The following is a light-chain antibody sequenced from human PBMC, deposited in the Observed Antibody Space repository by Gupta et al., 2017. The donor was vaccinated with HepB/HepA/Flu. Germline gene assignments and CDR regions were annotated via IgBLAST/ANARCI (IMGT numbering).Light chain of an antibody. CDR1: QKISNN. Sequence: IVMTQSPVTLSVFPGERVTLSCRASQKISNNLAWYQQKAGQAPRLLIYNASTRAAGIPVRFSGSGSGTEFTLTIGSLQSEDFAVYYCQQYNYWPRWTFGQGTKVEIK. J-gene: IGKJ1*01. V-gene: IGKV3-15*01. CDR3: QQYNYWPRWT. CDR2: NAS.